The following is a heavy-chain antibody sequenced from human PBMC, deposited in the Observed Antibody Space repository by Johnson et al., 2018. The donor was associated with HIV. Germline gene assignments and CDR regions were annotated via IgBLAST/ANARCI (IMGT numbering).Heavy chain of an antibody. V-gene: IGHV3-11*04. CDR1: GFTFSYYY. J-gene: IGHJ3*02. D-gene: IGHD6-13*01. Sequence: QAQLVESGGGLVKPGGSLRLSCAASGFTFSYYYMSWIRQAPGKGLEWVSYISSSGSTIYYADSVKGRFTISRDNAKNSLYLQMNSLRAEDTAVYYCAGANAAGTLGDAFDIWGQGTMVTVSS. CDR3: AGANAAGTLGDAFDI. CDR2: ISSSGSTI.